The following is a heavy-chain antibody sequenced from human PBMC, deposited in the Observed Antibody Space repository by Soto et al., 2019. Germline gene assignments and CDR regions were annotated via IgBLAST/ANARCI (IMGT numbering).Heavy chain of an antibody. D-gene: IGHD1-26*01. CDR3: ARVRIVATFFTSIVGASLFDY. Sequence: QVQLVQSGAEVKKPGASVKVSCKASGYTFTSYAMHWVRQAPGQRLEWMGWINAGNGNTKYSQKLQGRVTITRDTSASTDYMELSSLRSEDTAVYYCARVRIVATFFTSIVGASLFDYWGQGTLVTVSS. CDR1: GYTFTSYA. J-gene: IGHJ4*02. V-gene: IGHV1-3*01. CDR2: INAGNGNT.